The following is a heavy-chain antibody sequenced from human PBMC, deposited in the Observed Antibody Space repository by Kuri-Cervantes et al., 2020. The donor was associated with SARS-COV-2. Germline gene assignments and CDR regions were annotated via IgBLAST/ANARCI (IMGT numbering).Heavy chain of an antibody. CDR1: GFTFSSYG. CDR2: ISYDGSNK. J-gene: IGHJ4*02. Sequence: GESLKISCAASGFTFSSYGMHWVRQAPGKGLEWVAVISYDGSNKYYADSVKGRFTISRDNSKNTLYLQMNSLRTEDTAVFYCARARVGVFDFWGQGALVTVSS. D-gene: IGHD2-21*01. CDR3: ARARVGVFDF. V-gene: IGHV3-30*03.